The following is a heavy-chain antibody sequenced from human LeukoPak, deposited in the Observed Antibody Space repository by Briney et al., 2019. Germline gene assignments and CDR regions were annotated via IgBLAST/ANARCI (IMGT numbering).Heavy chain of an antibody. V-gene: IGHV1-69*01. CDR1: GGTFSSYA. Sequence: ASVKVSCKASGGTFSSYAISWVRQAPGQGLEWMGGIIPIFGTANYAQKFQGRVTITADESTSTAYMELSSLRSEDTAVYYCARDRQSTFGGVIVTPYDACDIWGQGTMVTVSS. CDR2: IIPIFGTA. D-gene: IGHD3-16*02. J-gene: IGHJ3*02. CDR3: ARDRQSTFGGVIVTPYDACDI.